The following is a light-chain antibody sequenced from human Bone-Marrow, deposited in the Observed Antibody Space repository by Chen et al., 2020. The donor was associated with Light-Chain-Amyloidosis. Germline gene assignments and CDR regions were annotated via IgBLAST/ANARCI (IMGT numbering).Light chain of an antibody. CDR1: SRDVGGDNH. V-gene: IGLV2-14*01. Sequence: QSALTQPASVSGSPGHSITISCTGTSRDVGGDNHVSWYQQHPDKAPKLMIYEVTNRPSWVPDRFSGSKSDNTASLTISGLQTEDEADYFCSSYTITNTLVFGSGTRVTVL. J-gene: IGLJ1*01. CDR2: EVT. CDR3: SSYTITNTLV.